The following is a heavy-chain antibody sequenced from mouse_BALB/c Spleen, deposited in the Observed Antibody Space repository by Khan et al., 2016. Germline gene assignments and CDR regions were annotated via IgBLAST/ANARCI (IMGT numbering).Heavy chain of an antibody. D-gene: IGHD1-2*01. CDR1: GFTFSSYG. CDR2: INSNGGST. J-gene: IGHJ2*01. Sequence: EVELVESGGGLVQPGGSLKLSCAASGFTFSSYGMSWVRQTPDKRLELVATINSNGGSTYYPDSVKGRFTISRDNAKNTLYLQMSSLKSEETSTYYCARGGYGYDYFDYWGQGTTLTVSS. CDR3: ARGGYGYDYFDY. V-gene: IGHV5-6-3*01.